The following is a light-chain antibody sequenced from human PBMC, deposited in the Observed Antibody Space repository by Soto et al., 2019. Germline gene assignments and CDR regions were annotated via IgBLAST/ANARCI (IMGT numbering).Light chain of an antibody. CDR2: AAS. J-gene: IGKJ4*01. V-gene: IGKV1-12*01. CDR3: HQDNTLPLT. CDR1: RDINTW. Sequence: QMTQSPSSVSASVGDRVTISCRAIRDINTWLAWYQQKPGKAPQLLIYAASTWLNGVPSRFSGSCSAKDFTLTISILQPEDFASYYCHQDNTLPLTFGGGTKVEIK.